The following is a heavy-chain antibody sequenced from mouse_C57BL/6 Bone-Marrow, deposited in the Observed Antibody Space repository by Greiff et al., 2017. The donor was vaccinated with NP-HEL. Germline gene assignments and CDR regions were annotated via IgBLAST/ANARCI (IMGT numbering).Heavy chain of an antibody. Sequence: EVQRVESEGGLVQPGSSMKLSCTASGFTFSDYYMAWVRQVPEKGLEWVANINYDGSSTYYLDSLKSRFIISRDNAKNILYLQMSSLKSEDTATYYCARDGYFHYFDYWGQGTTLTVSS. V-gene: IGHV5-16*01. CDR1: GFTFSDYY. D-gene: IGHD2-3*01. J-gene: IGHJ2*01. CDR2: INYDGSST. CDR3: ARDGYFHYFDY.